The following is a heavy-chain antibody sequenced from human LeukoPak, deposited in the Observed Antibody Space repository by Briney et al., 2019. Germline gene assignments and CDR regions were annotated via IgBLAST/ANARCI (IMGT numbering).Heavy chain of an antibody. CDR1: GFTFGDYA. CDR3: TREEVVVAATRHYYYYYGMDV. V-gene: IGHV3-49*04. CDR2: IRSKAYGGTT. D-gene: IGHD2-15*01. Sequence: PGRSLRLSCTASGFTFGDYAMSWVRQAPGKGLEWVGFIRSKAYGGTTAYAASVKGRFTISRDDSKSIAYLQMNSLKTEDTAVYYCTREEVVVAATRHYYYYYGMDVWGQGTTVTVSS. J-gene: IGHJ6*02.